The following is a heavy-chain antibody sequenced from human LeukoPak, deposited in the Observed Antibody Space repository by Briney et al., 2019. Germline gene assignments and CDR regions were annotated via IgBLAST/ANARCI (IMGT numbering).Heavy chain of an antibody. V-gene: IGHV4-39*01. Sequence: SETLSLTCTVSGGSISSSSYYWGWIRQPPGKGLEWIGSIYYSGSTYYNPSLKSRVTISVDTSKNQFSLKLSSVTAADTAVYYCARWVPRSNAFDIWGQGTMVTVSS. CDR2: IYYSGST. J-gene: IGHJ3*02. CDR1: GGSISSSSYY. CDR3: ARWVPRSNAFDI.